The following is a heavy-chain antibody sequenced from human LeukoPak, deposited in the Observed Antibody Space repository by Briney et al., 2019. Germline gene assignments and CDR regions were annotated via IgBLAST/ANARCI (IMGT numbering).Heavy chain of an antibody. CDR1: GYTFTGYY. V-gene: IGHV1-2*02. D-gene: IGHD3-22*01. CDR3: ARERLSDRNWFDP. CDR2: INPNGGGT. J-gene: IGHJ5*02. Sequence: ASVKVSCKASGYTFTGYYMHWVRQAPGQGLEWMGWINPNGGGTNYAQKFQGRVTMTRDTSISTAYMELPRLRSDDTAVYYCARERLSDRNWFDPWGQGTLVTVSS.